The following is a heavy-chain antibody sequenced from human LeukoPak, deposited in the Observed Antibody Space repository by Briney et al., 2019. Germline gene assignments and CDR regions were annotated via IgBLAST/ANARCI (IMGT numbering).Heavy chain of an antibody. J-gene: IGHJ4*02. CDR1: GFIFNRHW. V-gene: IGHV3-7*01. D-gene: IGHD3-10*01. CDR2: INQGGGER. Sequence: GGSLRLSCAASGFIFNRHWMNWVRQAPGKGLEWVANINQGGGERNYVDSVKGRFTISRDNAKNSLYLQMNSLRAEDTAVYYCARDLDNKYGSGAFDYWGQGTLVIVSS. CDR3: ARDLDNKYGSGAFDY.